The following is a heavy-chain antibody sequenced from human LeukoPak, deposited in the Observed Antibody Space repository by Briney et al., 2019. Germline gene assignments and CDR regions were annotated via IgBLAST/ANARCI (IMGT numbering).Heavy chain of an antibody. J-gene: IGHJ6*02. V-gene: IGHV4-59*06. CDR3: ASVLGVDV. Sequence: SETLPLTCTVSGGSISSYYWSWIRQPPGKGLEWIGYIYCSGSTYYNPSLKSRVTISVDTSKNQFSLKLSSVTAADTAVYYCASVLGVDVWGQGTTVTVSS. CDR1: GGSISSYY. D-gene: IGHD3-3*02. CDR2: IYCSGST.